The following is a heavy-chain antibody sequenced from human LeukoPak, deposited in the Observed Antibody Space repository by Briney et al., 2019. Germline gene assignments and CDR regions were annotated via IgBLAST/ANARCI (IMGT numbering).Heavy chain of an antibody. J-gene: IGHJ5*02. CDR2: IIPIFGTA. CDR1: GGTFSSYA. D-gene: IGHD3-10*01. V-gene: IGHV1-69*13. CDR3: ARDGKVGVLLWFGEPLSGWFDP. Sequence: SVKVSCKASGGTFSSYAISWVRQAPGQGLEWMGGIIPIFGTANYAQKFQGRVTITADESTSTAYMELSSLRSEDTAVYYCARDGKVGVLLWFGEPLSGWFDPWGQGTLVTVSS.